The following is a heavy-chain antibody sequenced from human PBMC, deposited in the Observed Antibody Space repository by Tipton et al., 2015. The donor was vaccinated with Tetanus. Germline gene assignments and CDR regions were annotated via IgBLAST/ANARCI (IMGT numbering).Heavy chain of an antibody. D-gene: IGHD4-17*01. J-gene: IGHJ4*02. Sequence: TLSLTCTVSGGSISSGDYYWSWIRRPPGKGPEWIGYVYSTATTYYNPSLKSRVTISVDTSKNQSSLKLTSVTAADTAVYYCARGEAYGDFPAMYFCDNWGQGTLLTVSS. V-gene: IGHV4-30-4*01. CDR3: ARGEAYGDFPAMYFCDN. CDR2: VYSTATT. CDR1: GGSISSGDYY.